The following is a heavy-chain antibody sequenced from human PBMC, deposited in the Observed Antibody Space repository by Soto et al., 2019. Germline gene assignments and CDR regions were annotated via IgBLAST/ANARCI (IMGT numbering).Heavy chain of an antibody. J-gene: IGHJ4*02. D-gene: IGHD3-3*01. CDR3: VSYDFLSGYSNY. CDR2: FYTGGST. V-gene: IGHV3-66*01. CDR1: GFTVSSNY. Sequence: EVQLVESGGGLVQPEGSLRLSCEVSGFTVSSNYMIWVRQAPGKGLEWVSIFYTGGSTYYSDSVKGRFTISRDNSKNTLYLQMNSLREEDTAVYYCVSYDFLSGYSNYWGQGTRVTVSS.